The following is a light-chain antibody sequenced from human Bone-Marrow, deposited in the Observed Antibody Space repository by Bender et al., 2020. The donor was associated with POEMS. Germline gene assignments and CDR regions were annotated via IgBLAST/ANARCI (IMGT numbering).Light chain of an antibody. CDR1: GSNIGGYP. V-gene: IGLV1-44*01. Sequence: QSVLTQPPSVSGTPGQRVTISCSGSGSNIGGYPVNWYQQLPGTAPRLLIYTNNERPSGVPDRFSGSKSGTSASLAITGVQSDDEAIYFCGAWDASLNGWVFGGGTKLTVL. CDR3: GAWDASLNGWV. J-gene: IGLJ3*02. CDR2: TNN.